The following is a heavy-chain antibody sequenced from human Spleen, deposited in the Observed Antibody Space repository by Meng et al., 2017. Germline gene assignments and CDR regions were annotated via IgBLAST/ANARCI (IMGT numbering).Heavy chain of an antibody. J-gene: IGHJ4*02. CDR1: GGSVSSGDFY. CDR3: ARSSFSASPYYFGY. Sequence: QVHLQESGPGLVRPSETLSLTCTVSGGSVSSGDFYWSWIRQPPGKGLEWIGHIYYSGSTNYNPSLKSRVTISIDTSKNQFSLKLSSVTTADTAVYFCARSSFSASPYYFGYWGLETLVTVSS. V-gene: IGHV4-61*08. CDR2: IYYSGST. D-gene: IGHD3-3*02.